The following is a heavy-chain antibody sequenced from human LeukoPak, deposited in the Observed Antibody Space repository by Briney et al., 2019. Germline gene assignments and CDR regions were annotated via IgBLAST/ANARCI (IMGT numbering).Heavy chain of an antibody. CDR2: INHSGST. CDR1: GGSFSGYY. V-gene: IGHV4-34*01. J-gene: IGHJ3*02. Sequence: SETLSLTCAVYGGSFSGYYWSWIRQPPGKGLEGIGEINHSGSTNYNPSLKSRVTISVDTSKNQFSLKLSSVTAADTAVYYFARGPWDAFDIWGQGTMVTVSS. CDR3: ARGPWDAFDI. D-gene: IGHD1-26*01.